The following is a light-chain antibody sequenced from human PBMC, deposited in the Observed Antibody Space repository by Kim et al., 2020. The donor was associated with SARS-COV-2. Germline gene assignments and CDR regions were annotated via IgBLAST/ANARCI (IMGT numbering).Light chain of an antibody. Sequence: SASVGDRVAITSRASQRISSWLAWYQQKPGKAPNLLIFAASSLQSGVPSRFSGSGSGTDFSLTISSLQPEDSATYYCQQANSFPYTFGQGTKLEI. CDR3: QQANSFPYT. V-gene: IGKV1-12*01. J-gene: IGKJ2*01. CDR2: AAS. CDR1: QRISSW.